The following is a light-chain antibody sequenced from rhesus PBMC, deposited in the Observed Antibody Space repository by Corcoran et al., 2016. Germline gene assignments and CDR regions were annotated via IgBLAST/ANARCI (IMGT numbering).Light chain of an antibody. Sequence: QSALTQPPSVSKSLGKSVTLSCMGSSSAIGGYNDVSWYQQHPGPVPRLLIYDVSMRPSGVSDRFSGSRSGNTASLTISGLQAEDEADYYCCSYRSGSTFVFGSGTKLTV. V-gene: IGLV2S9*01. CDR1: SSAIGGYND. CDR3: CSYRSGSTFV. J-gene: IGLJ6*01. CDR2: DVS.